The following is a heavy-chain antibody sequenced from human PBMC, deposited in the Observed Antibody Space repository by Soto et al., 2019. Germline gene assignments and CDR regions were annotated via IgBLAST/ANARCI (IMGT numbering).Heavy chain of an antibody. CDR2: ISGSGGST. V-gene: IGHV3-23*01. CDR1: GFTFSSYA. D-gene: IGHD2-8*01. Sequence: EVQLLESGGGLVQPGGSLRLSCAASGFTFSSYAMSWVRQAPGKGLEWVSAISGSGGSTYYADSVKGRFTISRDNSKNTMYLQMNSLRAEDTAVYYCAKDRQSGVYAIPDYWGQGTLVTVSS. J-gene: IGHJ4*02. CDR3: AKDRQSGVYAIPDY.